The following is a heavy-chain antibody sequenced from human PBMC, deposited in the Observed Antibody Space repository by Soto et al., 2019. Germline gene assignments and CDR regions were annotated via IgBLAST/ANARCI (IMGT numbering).Heavy chain of an antibody. CDR3: ARSEDTYNDVLTGMDLYYYYLGMDV. J-gene: IGHJ6*02. CDR2: ISGNGEVI. Sequence: PGGSLRLSCAASGFTFSDYYIHWIRRAPGKGLEWISYISGNGEVIQYAASARGRFTISRDNAENSVYLEMESLRDEDTALYYCARSEDTYNDVLTGMDLYYYYLGMDVWGQGTTVTVSS. CDR1: GFTFSDYY. D-gene: IGHD3-9*01. V-gene: IGHV3-11*01.